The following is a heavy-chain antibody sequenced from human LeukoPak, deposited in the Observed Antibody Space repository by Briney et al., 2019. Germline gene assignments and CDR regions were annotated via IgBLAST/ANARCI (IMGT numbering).Heavy chain of an antibody. CDR3: ARDGGYGSGPFDY. CDR2: ISSSGSTI. J-gene: IGHJ4*02. CDR1: GFTFSSYE. Sequence: GGSLRLSCAASGFTFSSYEMNWVRQAPGKGLEWVSYISSSGSTIYYADSVKGRFTISRDNAKNPLYLQMNSLRAEDTAVYYCARDGGYGSGPFDYWGQGTLVTVSS. V-gene: IGHV3-48*03. D-gene: IGHD6-19*01.